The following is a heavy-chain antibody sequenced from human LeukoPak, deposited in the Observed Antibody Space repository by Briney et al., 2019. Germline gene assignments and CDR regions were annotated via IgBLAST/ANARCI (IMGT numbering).Heavy chain of an antibody. D-gene: IGHD3-22*01. CDR3: AKDGYYDSSGSPTGYFDY. CDR1: GFTFSNYA. V-gene: IGHV3-23*01. CDR2: ISGSGGST. J-gene: IGHJ4*02. Sequence: GGSLRLSCAASGFTFSNYAMSWVRQAPGKGLEWVSGISGSGGSTIYADSVKGRLIISRDNSKNTLYLQMNSLRAEDTAVYYCAKDGYYDSSGSPTGYFDYWGQGTLVTVSS.